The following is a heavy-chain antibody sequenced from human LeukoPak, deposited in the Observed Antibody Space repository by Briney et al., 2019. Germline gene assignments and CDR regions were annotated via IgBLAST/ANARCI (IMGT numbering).Heavy chain of an antibody. J-gene: IGHJ5*02. CDR3: AREVQPPGAFDP. V-gene: IGHV1-18*01. CDR2: ISAYNGNT. CDR1: GYTFTSYG. D-gene: IGHD2-2*01. Sequence: VASVKVSCKASGYTFTSYGISWVRQAPGQGLEWMGWISAYNGNTNYAQKLQGRVTMTTDTSASTAYMELRSLRSDDTAVFYCAREVQPPGAFDPWGQGTLVTVSS.